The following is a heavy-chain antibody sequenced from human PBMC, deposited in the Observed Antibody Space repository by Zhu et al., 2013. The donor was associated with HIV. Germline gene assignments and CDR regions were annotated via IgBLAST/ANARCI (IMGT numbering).Heavy chain of an antibody. V-gene: IGHV1-69*18. CDR2: IIPIFGTR. D-gene: IGHD1-26*01. CDR1: GGTFSSYV. J-gene: IGHJ6*02. CDR3: ARGIVGATGFYYGMDV. Sequence: QVQLVQSGAEVKKPGSAVKVSCKASGGTFSSYVITWVRQAPGQGLEWMGRIIPIFGTRNYAQKFQGRVTITADESTSTAYMELSSLRFDDTAMYYCARGIVGATGFYYGMDVWGQGTTVTVSS.